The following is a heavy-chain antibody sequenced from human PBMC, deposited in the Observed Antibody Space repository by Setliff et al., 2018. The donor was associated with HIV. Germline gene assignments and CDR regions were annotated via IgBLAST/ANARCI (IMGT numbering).Heavy chain of an antibody. CDR1: GDLVRGNS. V-gene: IGHV4-34*01. CDR3: ARGVPHLFCLDV. D-gene: IGHD2-15*01. CDR2: INDRGDN. J-gene: IGHJ6*03. Sequence: PSETLSPTCTVRGDLVRGNSWHWVRQSPGKGLTWIGEINDRGDNNYDPSLKGRVTISMDTSRNQISLKVTPVTATDTAIYYCARGVPHLFCLDVWDKGVAVT.